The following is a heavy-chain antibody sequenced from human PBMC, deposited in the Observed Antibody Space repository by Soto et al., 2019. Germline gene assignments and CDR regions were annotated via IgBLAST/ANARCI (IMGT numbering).Heavy chain of an antibody. CDR3: ARGLWGRYYSNWCSP. CDR2: IYYSGNT. Sequence: SDTLSLTCAVSGHSISDYYFTWIRQPPGKGLEWIGYIYYSGNTNYYPSLKSRITINPDTSKNQFSLQLNSVTPEDTAVYYCARGLWGRYYSNWCSPWVQGTLVTVSS. J-gene: IGHJ5*02. D-gene: IGHD3-22*01. V-gene: IGHV4-59*12. CDR1: GHSISDYY.